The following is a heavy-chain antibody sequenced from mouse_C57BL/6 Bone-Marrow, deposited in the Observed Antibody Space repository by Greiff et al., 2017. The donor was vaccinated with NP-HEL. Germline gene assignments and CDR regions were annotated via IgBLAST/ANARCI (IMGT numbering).Heavy chain of an antibody. V-gene: IGHV1-84*01. D-gene: IGHD1-1*01. CDR1: GYTFTDYY. CDR2: IYPGSGNT. J-gene: IGHJ2*01. CDR3: ARSPYYYGSSYEYYFDY. Sequence: VQLQQSGPELVKPGASVKISCKASGYTFTDYYINWVKQRPGQGLEWIGWIYPGSGNTKYNEKFKGKATLTVDTSSSTAYMQLSSLTSEDSAVYFCARSPYYYGSSYEYYFDYWGQGTTLTVSS.